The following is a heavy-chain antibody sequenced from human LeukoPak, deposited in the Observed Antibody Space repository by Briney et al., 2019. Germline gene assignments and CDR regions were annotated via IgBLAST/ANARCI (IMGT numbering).Heavy chain of an antibody. CDR3: ARGRGFWSGPQKYFFDN. Sequence: ASVKVSCKASGYAFTGHHMHWVRQAPGQGLEWMGWINPNSGDTKYAQKFQGRVTLTRYTSIREAYMEVSGLTSDDTAVYYCARGRGFWSGPQKYFFDNWGQGTLVTVSS. V-gene: IGHV1-2*02. J-gene: IGHJ4*02. CDR1: GYAFTGHH. CDR2: INPNSGDT. D-gene: IGHD3-3*01.